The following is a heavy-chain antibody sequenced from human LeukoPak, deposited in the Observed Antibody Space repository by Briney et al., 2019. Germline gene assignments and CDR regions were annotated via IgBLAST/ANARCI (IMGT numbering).Heavy chain of an antibody. CDR3: ARSNQWLVRNLDY. J-gene: IGHJ4*02. V-gene: IGHV4-34*01. CDR2: INHSGST. D-gene: IGHD6-19*01. Sequence: PSETLSLTCAVYGGSFSGYYWSWIRQPPGKGLEWIGEINHSGSTNYNPSLKSRVTISVDTSKNQFSLKLSSVTAADTAVYYCARSNQWLVRNLDYWGQGTLVTVSS. CDR1: GGSFSGYY.